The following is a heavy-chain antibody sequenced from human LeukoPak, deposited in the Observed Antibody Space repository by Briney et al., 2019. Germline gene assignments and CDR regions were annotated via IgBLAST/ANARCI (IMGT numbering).Heavy chain of an antibody. D-gene: IGHD6-13*01. CDR3: ARDQAAAAGTNWFDP. Sequence: ASVKVSCKASGGTFSSYAISWVRQAPGQGLEWMGGIIPIFGTANYAQKFQGRVTITADKSTSTAYMELSSLRSEDTAVYYCARDQAAAAGTNWFDPWGQGTLVTVSS. J-gene: IGHJ5*02. CDR1: GGTFSSYA. V-gene: IGHV1-69*06. CDR2: IIPIFGTA.